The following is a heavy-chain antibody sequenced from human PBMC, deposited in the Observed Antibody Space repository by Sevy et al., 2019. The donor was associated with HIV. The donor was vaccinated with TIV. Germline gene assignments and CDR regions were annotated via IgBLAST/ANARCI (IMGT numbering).Heavy chain of an antibody. J-gene: IGHJ3*02. CDR2: IGTLADT. Sequence: GGSLRLSCGASGFIFSNYDMHWVRQVTGKGLEWVSAIGTLADTFYADSVKGRFTISRENAKNSVYLQMNDLRVGDTAVYYCARETTIGWEKNTFDTWGHGTTVTVSS. V-gene: IGHV3-13*01. D-gene: IGHD1-26*01. CDR3: ARETTIGWEKNTFDT. CDR1: GFIFSNYD.